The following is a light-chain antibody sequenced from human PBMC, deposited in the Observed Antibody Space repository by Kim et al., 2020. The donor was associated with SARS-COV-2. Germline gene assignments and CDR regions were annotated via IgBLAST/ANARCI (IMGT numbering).Light chain of an antibody. Sequence: QSALTQPASVSGSPGQSITISCTGTSTDIGGYKLVSWYQQHPGKAPKLIIYEVTYRPSGLSNRFSGSKSGNTASLTISGLQTEDEANYFCCSYTRSDTLMFGGGTKVTVL. CDR2: EVT. V-gene: IGLV2-14*01. CDR1: STDIGGYKL. J-gene: IGLJ3*02. CDR3: CSYTRSDTLM.